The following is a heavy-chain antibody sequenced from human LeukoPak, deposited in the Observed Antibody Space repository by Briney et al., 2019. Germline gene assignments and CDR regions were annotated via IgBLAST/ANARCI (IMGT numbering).Heavy chain of an antibody. CDR2: IIPIFGTA. Sequence: SVKVSCKASGGTFSSYAISWVRQAPGQGLEWMGGIIPIFGTANYAQKFQGRVTITADESTSTAYMELSSLRSEDTAVYYCAGETGYCSSTSCYGWFDPWGQGTLVTVSS. D-gene: IGHD2-2*01. CDR1: GGTFSSYA. V-gene: IGHV1-69*13. J-gene: IGHJ5*02. CDR3: AGETGYCSSTSCYGWFDP.